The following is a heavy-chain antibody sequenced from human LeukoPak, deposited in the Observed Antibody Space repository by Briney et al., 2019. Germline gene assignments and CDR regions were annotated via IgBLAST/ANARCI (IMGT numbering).Heavy chain of an antibody. CDR3: VRDLSGDYRPY. CDR1: GGSISSGSYY. J-gene: IGHJ4*02. Sequence: ETLSLTCTVSGGSISSGSYYWSWVRQAPGKGLEWVSAISGSGGSTYYADSVKGRFTISRDNSKNTLYLQMNSLRAEDTAVYYCVRDLSGDYRPYWGQGTLVTVSS. CDR2: ISGSGGST. V-gene: IGHV3-23*01. D-gene: IGHD4-17*01.